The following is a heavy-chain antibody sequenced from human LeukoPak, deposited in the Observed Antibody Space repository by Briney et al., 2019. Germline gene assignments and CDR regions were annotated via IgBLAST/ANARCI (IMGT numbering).Heavy chain of an antibody. CDR2: IYYSGST. CDR3: ARDVSSSPHNWFDP. D-gene: IGHD6-6*01. V-gene: IGHV4-31*03. Sequence: SETLSLTCTVSGGSISSGGYYWSWIRQHPGKGLEWIGYIYYSGSTYYNPSLKSRVTISVDTSKNQFSLKLSSVTAADTAVYYCARDVSSSPHNWFDPWGQGTLVTVSS. J-gene: IGHJ5*02. CDR1: GGSISSGGYY.